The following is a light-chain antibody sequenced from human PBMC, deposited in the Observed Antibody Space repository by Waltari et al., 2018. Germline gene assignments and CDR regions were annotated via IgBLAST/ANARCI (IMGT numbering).Light chain of an antibody. Sequence: EIVLTQSPATLSLSPGEGATLSCRASQSVSNYLAWYQQKPGQAPRLLIYDASNRATGIPARFSGSGSGTDFTLTISSLEPEDFAVYYCQQRYNSPLTFGGGTKVEIK. J-gene: IGKJ4*01. CDR2: DAS. V-gene: IGKV3-11*01. CDR1: QSVSNY. CDR3: QQRYNSPLT.